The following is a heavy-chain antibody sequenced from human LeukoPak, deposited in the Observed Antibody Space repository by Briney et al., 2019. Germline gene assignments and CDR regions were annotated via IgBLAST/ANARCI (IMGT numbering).Heavy chain of an antibody. CDR1: GFTFSNYG. J-gene: IGHJ5*02. CDR2: ISYDGSNK. D-gene: IGHD4-17*01. Sequence: GGSLRLSCAASGFTFSNYGMHWVRQAPGKGLEWVAVISYDGSNKYYADSVKGRFTTSRDNSKNTLYLQMNSLRPEDTAVYFCARDRTVTTSWFDPWGQGTLVTVSS. CDR3: ARDRTVTTSWFDP. V-gene: IGHV3-30*03.